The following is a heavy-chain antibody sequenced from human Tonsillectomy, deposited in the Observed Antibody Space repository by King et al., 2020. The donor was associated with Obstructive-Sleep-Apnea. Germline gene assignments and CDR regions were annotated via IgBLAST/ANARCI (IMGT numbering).Heavy chain of an antibody. CDR2: ISVSGGST. Sequence: VQLVEYGGGLEQPGGSLRLSCAASGFMFSSYAMSWVRQAPGKGLEWVSGISVSGGSTYYADSVKGRFTISRDNSKETLYLQMSSLRAADTAVYYCASGSIVVVAAIPLYWGQGTLVTVSS. CDR3: ASGSIVVVAAIPLY. V-gene: IGHV3-23*04. D-gene: IGHD2-21*02. J-gene: IGHJ4*02. CDR1: GFMFSSYA.